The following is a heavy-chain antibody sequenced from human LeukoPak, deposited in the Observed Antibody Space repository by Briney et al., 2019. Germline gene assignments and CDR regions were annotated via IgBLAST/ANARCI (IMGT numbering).Heavy chain of an antibody. J-gene: IGHJ6*02. D-gene: IGHD3-10*01. CDR3: ASEYYYGSGSYPYYYYDMDV. CDR1: GGSFSGYY. Sequence: SETLSPTCAVSGGSFSGYYWSWIRQPPGKGLEWIGEINHSGSTNYNPSLKSRVTISVDTSKNQFSLKLSSVTAADTAVYYCASEYYYGSGSYPYYYYDMDVWGQGTTVTVSS. CDR2: INHSGST. V-gene: IGHV4-34*01.